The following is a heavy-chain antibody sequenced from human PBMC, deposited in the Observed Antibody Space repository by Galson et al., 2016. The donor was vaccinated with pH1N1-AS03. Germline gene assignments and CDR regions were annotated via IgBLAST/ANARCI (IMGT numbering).Heavy chain of an antibody. D-gene: IGHD6-19*01. J-gene: IGHJ5*02. CDR1: GFTFSDYH. V-gene: IGHV3-11*04. CDR2: ISVASTAI. Sequence: SLRLSCAASGFTFSDYHMSWIRQAPGKGLEWLSYISVASTAIYYADSVKGRFTISRDNARNSLYLQMNSLRVEDTAVYYCARDLGWYRGDLWGQGTLVTVSS. CDR3: ARDLGWYRGDL.